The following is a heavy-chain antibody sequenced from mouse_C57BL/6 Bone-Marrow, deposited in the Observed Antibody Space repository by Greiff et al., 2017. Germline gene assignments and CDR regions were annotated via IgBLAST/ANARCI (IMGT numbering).Heavy chain of an antibody. CDR2: IWSDGST. J-gene: IGHJ4*01. CDR1: GFSLTSYG. D-gene: IGHD1-1*01. CDR3: ARHCYYGHYYAMDY. V-gene: IGHV2-6-1*01. Sequence: VQLVESGPGLVAPSQSLSITCTVSGFSLTSYGVHWVRQPPGKGLEWLVVIWSDGSTTYNSALKSRLSISKDNSKSQVFLKMNSLQTDDTAMYYCARHCYYGHYYAMDYWGQGTSVTVSS.